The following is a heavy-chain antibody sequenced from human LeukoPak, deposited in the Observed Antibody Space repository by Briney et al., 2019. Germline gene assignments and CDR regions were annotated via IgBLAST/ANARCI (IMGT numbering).Heavy chain of an antibody. Sequence: SVKVSCQASGGTFSSYAISWVRQAPGQGLEWMGGIVPIFGTANYAQKFQGRVTITTDESTSTAYMELSSLRSEDTAVYYCARAHCTNGVCLMLDPWGQGTLVTVSS. CDR1: GGTFSSYA. CDR3: ARAHCTNGVCLMLDP. J-gene: IGHJ5*02. CDR2: IVPIFGTA. D-gene: IGHD2-8*01. V-gene: IGHV1-69*05.